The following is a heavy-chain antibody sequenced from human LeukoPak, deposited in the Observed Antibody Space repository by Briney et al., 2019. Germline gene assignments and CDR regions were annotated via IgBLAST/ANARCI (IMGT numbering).Heavy chain of an antibody. J-gene: IGHJ4*02. V-gene: IGHV3-30*02. Sequence: GGSLRHSCAASGFTFRNYGMHWVRQAPGKGLEWVAFIEHDENKNYADSVKGRFTISRDNSKNTVYLQMNSLRVEDTAVYYCAKTRDYYSSGSYWGQGTLVTVSS. CDR1: GFTFRNYG. CDR3: AKTRDYYSSGSY. CDR2: IEHDENKN. D-gene: IGHD6-19*01.